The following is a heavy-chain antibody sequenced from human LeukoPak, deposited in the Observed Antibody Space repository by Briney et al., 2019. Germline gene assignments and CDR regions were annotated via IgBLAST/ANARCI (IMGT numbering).Heavy chain of an antibody. J-gene: IGHJ5*02. CDR1: GGTFSSYA. D-gene: IGHD2-2*01. Sequence: ASVKVSCKASGGTFSSYAISWVRQAPGQGLEWMGRIIPIFGTANYAQKFQGRVTITADESTSTAYMELSSLRSEDTAVYYCARGRSYCSSTSCYNWFDPWGQGTLVTVSS. CDR3: ARGRSYCSSTSCYNWFDP. CDR2: IIPIFGTA. V-gene: IGHV1-69*15.